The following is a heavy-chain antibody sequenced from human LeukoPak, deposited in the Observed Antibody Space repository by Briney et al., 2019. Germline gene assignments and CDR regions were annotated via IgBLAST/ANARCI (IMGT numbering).Heavy chain of an antibody. D-gene: IGHD3-16*01. CDR3: ARGGNYFDY. CDR2: ISSSSINK. CDR1: GFTFTSYT. V-gene: IGHV3-48*01. J-gene: IGHJ4*02. Sequence: GGSLRLSCAASGFTFTSYTMNWVRQAPGKGLEWVSYISSSSINKYYADSVKGRFTISRDDAKNSLYLRMNSLRAEDTAVYYCARGGNYFDYWGQGTLVTVSS.